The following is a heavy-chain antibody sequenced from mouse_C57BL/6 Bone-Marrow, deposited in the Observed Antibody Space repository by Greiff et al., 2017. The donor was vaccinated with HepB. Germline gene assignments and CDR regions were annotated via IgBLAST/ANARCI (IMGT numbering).Heavy chain of an antibody. D-gene: IGHD1-1*01. J-gene: IGHJ1*03. CDR2: SRNKANDYTP. Sequence: EVKLMESGGGLVQSGRSLRLSCATSGFTFSDFYMEWVRQAPGKGLEWIAASRNKANDYTPEYSASVKGRFIVSRDTTQSILYLQMNTLRAEDTAIYYCARDATTDGYFDVWGTGTTVTVSS. CDR3: ARDATTDGYFDV. V-gene: IGHV7-1*01. CDR1: GFTFSDFY.